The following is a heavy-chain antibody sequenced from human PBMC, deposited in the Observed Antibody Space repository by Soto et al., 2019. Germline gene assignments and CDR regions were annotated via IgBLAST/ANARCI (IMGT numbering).Heavy chain of an antibody. V-gene: IGHV3-33*01. CDR3: ARGARDFDY. J-gene: IGHJ4*02. CDR2: IWYDGSNK. Sequence: GGSLRLSCAASGFTFDTYVMHWVRQAPGRGLEWVALIWYDGSNKYYADSVKGRFTISRDNSKNTLYLQMNSLRAEDTAVYYCARGARDFDYWGQGTLVTVSS. D-gene: IGHD3-16*01. CDR1: GFTFDTYV.